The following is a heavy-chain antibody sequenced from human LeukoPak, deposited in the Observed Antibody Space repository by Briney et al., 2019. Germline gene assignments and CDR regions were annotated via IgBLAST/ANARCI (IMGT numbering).Heavy chain of an antibody. CDR3: AKDGGITVAGKEGFDY. V-gene: IGHV3-30*02. Sequence: GGSLRLSCAASGFTFSSYWMSWVRQAPGKGLEWVTFIRFDGSDKYYADSVKGRFTISRDNSKNILYLQMNSLRAEDTAVYYCAKDGGITVAGKEGFDYWGQGTLVTVSS. J-gene: IGHJ4*02. CDR1: GFTFSSYW. D-gene: IGHD6-19*01. CDR2: IRFDGSDK.